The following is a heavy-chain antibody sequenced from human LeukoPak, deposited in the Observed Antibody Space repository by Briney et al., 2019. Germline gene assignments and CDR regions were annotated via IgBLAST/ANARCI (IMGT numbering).Heavy chain of an antibody. CDR2: IIPIFGTA. V-gene: IGHV1-69*05. CDR1: GGTFSSYA. CDR3: ARGADHLTYYDYVWGSYRYTYFDY. Sequence: GASVKVSCKASGGTFSSYAISWVRQAPGQGLEWMGGIIPIFGTANYAQKFQGRVTITTDESTSTAYMELSSPRSEDTAVYYCARGADHLTYYDYVWGSYRYTYFDYWGQGTLVTVSS. D-gene: IGHD3-16*02. J-gene: IGHJ4*02.